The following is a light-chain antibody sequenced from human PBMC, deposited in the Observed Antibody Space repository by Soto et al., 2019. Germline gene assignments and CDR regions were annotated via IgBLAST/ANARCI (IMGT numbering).Light chain of an antibody. CDR2: DVR. Sequence: QSALTQPASVSGSPGQSITISCTGTSSDVGGYNYVSWYQQHPGKAPKLMIYDVRNRPSGICNRFSGSKSGNKASLTISGLQAEDEADYYCSSYTSSSALDVFGTGTKRTVL. J-gene: IGLJ1*01. V-gene: IGLV2-14*01. CDR1: SSDVGGYNY. CDR3: SSYTSSSALDV.